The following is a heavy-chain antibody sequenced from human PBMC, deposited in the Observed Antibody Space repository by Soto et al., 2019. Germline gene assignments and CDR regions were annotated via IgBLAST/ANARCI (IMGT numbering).Heavy chain of an antibody. CDR2: IFSNDEA. CDR1: GFSLSNTLMG. D-gene: IGHD6-13*01. V-gene: IGHV2-26*01. Sequence: QVTLKESGPVLVKPAETLTLTCTVSGFSLSNTLMGVSWIRQPPGRALEWLAHIFSNDEASYSTSLRSRLTISKDTSTSPVVLTMTNMDPVDTGTYYCARIEGSRGFDPWGQGTLVTVSS. J-gene: IGHJ5*02. CDR3: ARIEGSRGFDP.